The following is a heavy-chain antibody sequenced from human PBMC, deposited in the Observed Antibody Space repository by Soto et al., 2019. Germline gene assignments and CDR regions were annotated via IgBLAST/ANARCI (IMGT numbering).Heavy chain of an antibody. CDR2: IIPIFGTA. Sequence: SVKVSCKASGGTFSSYAISWVRQAPGQGLEWMGGIIPIFGTANYAQKFQGRVTITADESTSTAYMELSSLRSEDTAVYYCARDYYDSSGYYDSLHYYYYGMDVWGQGTTVTVS. V-gene: IGHV1-69*13. CDR3: ARDYYDSSGYYDSLHYYYYGMDV. CDR1: GGTFSSYA. J-gene: IGHJ6*02. D-gene: IGHD3-22*01.